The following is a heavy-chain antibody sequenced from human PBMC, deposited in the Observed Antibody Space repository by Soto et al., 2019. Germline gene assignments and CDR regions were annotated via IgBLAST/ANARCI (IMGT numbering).Heavy chain of an antibody. CDR3: TTMGKVS. CDR2: IKSKTDGGTT. V-gene: IGHV3-15*01. D-gene: IGHD7-27*01. Sequence: EVQLVESGGGLVKPGGSLRLSCAASGFTFSNAWMSWVRQAPGKGLEWVARIKSKTDGGTTDYAAPVKDRFTISRDDSRDTVYLQMNSLNTGDTAVYYCTTMGKVSWGQGTLVTVSS. J-gene: IGHJ5*02. CDR1: GFTFSNAW.